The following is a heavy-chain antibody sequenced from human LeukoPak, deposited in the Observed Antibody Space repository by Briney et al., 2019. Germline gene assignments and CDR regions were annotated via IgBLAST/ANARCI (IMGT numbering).Heavy chain of an antibody. CDR3: ARDVTYHGGDWFDP. CDR1: EFTFSSYS. Sequence: PGESLRLSCAASEFTFSSYSMSWVRQAPGKGLEWVSYISSTASSIYYADSVKGRFTISRDNAKNSLYLQMNSLRAEDTAVYYCARDVTYHGGDWFDPWGQGTLVTVSS. J-gene: IGHJ5*02. D-gene: IGHD4-23*01. V-gene: IGHV3-48*04. CDR2: ISSTASSI.